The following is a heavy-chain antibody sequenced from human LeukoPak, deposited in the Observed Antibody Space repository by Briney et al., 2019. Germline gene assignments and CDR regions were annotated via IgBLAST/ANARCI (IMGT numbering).Heavy chain of an antibody. CDR3: ASVDTAMVSYFQH. J-gene: IGHJ1*01. V-gene: IGHV4-59*01. Sequence: SETLSLTCTVSGASISGYYWNWLRQPPGKGLEWIAYIYYRGGTNYSPSLESRVTISVDTSKNHFSLNLSSVTAADTAVYYCASVDTAMVSYFQHWGQGTLVTVSS. CDR1: GASISGYY. D-gene: IGHD5-18*01. CDR2: IYYRGGT.